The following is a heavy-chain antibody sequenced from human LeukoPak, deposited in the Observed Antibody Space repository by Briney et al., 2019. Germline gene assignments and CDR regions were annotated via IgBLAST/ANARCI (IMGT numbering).Heavy chain of an antibody. D-gene: IGHD2-15*01. J-gene: IGHJ4*02. CDR3: AKAPVTSCRGAFCYPFDS. V-gene: IGHV3-23*01. Sequence: GGSLRLSCTVSGFSLSSYAMSWVRRAPGKGLEWVSATSSSDDGKYYADSVRGRFTISRDNSRNTMYLQMNSLRAEDAAAYYCAKAPVTSCRGAFCYPFDSWGQGTLVTVSS. CDR2: TSSSDDGK. CDR1: GFSLSSYA.